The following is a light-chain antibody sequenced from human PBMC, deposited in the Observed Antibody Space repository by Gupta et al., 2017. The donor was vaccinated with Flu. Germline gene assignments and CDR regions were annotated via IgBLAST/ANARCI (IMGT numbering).Light chain of an antibody. J-gene: IGKJ1*01. CDR3: QQEDMSPRT. CDR2: GAS. CDR1: HGVGNY. Sequence: EIVLTQSPPTLPLSPGERATLSCRASHGVGNYSACHQQHAGQAPRLLIYGASTTATGIPDRFSGSGSGTYFTLTISRLEPEDFAVYYCQQEDMSPRTFGEGTKVEVK. V-gene: IGKV3-20*01.